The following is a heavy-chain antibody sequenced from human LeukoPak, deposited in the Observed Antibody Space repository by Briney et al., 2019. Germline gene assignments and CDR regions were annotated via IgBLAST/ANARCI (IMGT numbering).Heavy chain of an antibody. CDR2: ISGSGGST. CDR3: AKEFVAAAGSPDY. V-gene: IGHV3-23*01. J-gene: IGHJ4*02. Sequence: QPGGTLRLSCAASGFTFSSYGMSWVRQAPGKVLEWVSAISGSGGSTYYADSVKGRFTISRDNSKNTLYLQMNSLRAEDTAVYYCAKEFVAAAGSPDYWGQGTLVTVSS. CDR1: GFTFSSYG. D-gene: IGHD6-13*01.